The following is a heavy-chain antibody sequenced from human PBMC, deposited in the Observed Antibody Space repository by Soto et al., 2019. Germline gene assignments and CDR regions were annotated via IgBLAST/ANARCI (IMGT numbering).Heavy chain of an antibody. Sequence: QVELVQSGAEVKKPGASVKVSCKASGYTFTSYGISWVRQAPGQGLEGMGWISAYNGNTNYAQKLQGRVTMTPDTSTSTASMELRSLGSDDTAVYYCARVTYYYYGMDVWGQGTTVTVSS. V-gene: IGHV1-18*01. J-gene: IGHJ6*02. CDR3: ARVTYYYYGMDV. CDR2: ISAYNGNT. CDR1: GYTFTSYG.